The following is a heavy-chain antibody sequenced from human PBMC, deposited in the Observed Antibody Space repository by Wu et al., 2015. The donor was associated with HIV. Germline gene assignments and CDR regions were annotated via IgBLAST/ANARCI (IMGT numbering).Heavy chain of an antibody. CDR3: ARDFERYPYYYYGMDV. CDR1: GGTFSNYG. D-gene: IGHD3-9*01. CDR2: IIPIFGTA. Sequence: QVQLVQSGAEVKKPGSSVKVSCKASGGTFSNYGINWVRQAPGQGLEWMGRIIPIFGTANYAQKFQGRVTITADESTSTAYMELSSLRSEDTAVYYCARDFERYPYYYYGMDVWGQGTTVTVSS. V-gene: IGHV1-69*13. J-gene: IGHJ6*02.